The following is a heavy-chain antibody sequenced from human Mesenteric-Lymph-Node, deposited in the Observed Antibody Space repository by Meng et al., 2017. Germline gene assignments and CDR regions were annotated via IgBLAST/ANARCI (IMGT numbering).Heavy chain of an antibody. D-gene: IGHD6-19*01. Sequence: GGSLRLSCATSGFTFSSYAMTWVRQAPGKGLEWVSSISSSSTIYYADSVKGRFTISRDNAKNSLYLQMNSLRAEDTAVYYCARDWVAVAGISQPLYYYYGMDVWGQGTMVTVSS. J-gene: IGHJ6*02. CDR2: ISSSSTI. V-gene: IGHV3-69-1*01. CDR3: ARDWVAVAGISQPLYYYYGMDV. CDR1: GFTFSSYA.